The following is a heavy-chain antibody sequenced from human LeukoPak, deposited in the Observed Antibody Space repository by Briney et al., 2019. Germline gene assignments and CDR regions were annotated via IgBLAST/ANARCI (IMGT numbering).Heavy chain of an antibody. J-gene: IGHJ6*03. V-gene: IGHV3-43*02. Sequence: GGSLRLSCAASGFTFDDYAMHWVRQAPGKGLEWVSLISGDGGSTYYADSVKGRFTNSRDNSKNSLYLQMNSLRTEDTALYYCAKGTYYDFWSGYYYYYCYMDVWGKGTTVTVSS. CDR2: ISGDGGST. CDR3: AKGTYYDFWSGYYYYYCYMDV. CDR1: GFTFDDYA. D-gene: IGHD3-3*01.